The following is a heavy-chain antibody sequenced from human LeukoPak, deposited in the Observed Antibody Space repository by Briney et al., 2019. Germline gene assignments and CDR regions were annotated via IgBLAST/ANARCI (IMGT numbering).Heavy chain of an antibody. CDR3: GGGGTTWGTFDY. CDR2: MSSSSSSI. Sequence: GGSLTLSCAVSGFSFRSCSNNWVRHPPEKGLEWISYMSSSSSSIYYADSVKGRRTISRDNAKNSLYLQMNSLRADDTAVSYCGGGGTTWGTFDYLGPGTLVTVSS. J-gene: IGHJ4*02. CDR1: GFSFRSCS. V-gene: IGHV3-48*04. D-gene: IGHD1-7*01.